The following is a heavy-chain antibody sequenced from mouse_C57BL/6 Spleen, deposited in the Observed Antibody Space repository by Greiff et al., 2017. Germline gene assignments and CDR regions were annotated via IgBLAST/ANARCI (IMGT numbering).Heavy chain of an antibody. Sequence: EVQLVESGGGLVQPKGSLKLSCAASGFSFNTYAMNWVRQAPGKGLEWVARIRSKSNNYATYYADSVKDRFTISRDDSESMLYLQMNNLKTEDTAMYYCVSYDYDPAWFAYWGQGTLVTVSA. CDR3: VSYDYDPAWFAY. J-gene: IGHJ3*01. D-gene: IGHD2-4*01. CDR2: IRSKSNNYAT. V-gene: IGHV10-1*01. CDR1: GFSFNTYA.